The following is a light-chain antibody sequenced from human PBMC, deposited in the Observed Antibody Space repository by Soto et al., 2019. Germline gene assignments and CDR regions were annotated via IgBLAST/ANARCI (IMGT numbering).Light chain of an antibody. Sequence: QSALTQPASVSGSPGQSITISCTGTSSDVGGYNYVSWYQQHPGKAPKLMIYEVSNRPSGVSNRFSGSKSGNTASLTISGLQAEDEADYYCSSYTSSITPYAFGAGTKRTVL. V-gene: IGLV2-14*01. CDR1: SSDVGGYNY. CDR2: EVS. CDR3: SSYTSSITPYA. J-gene: IGLJ1*01.